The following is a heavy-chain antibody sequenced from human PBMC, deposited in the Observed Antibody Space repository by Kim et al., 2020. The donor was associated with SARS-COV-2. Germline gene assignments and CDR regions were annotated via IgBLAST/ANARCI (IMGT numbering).Heavy chain of an antibody. CDR1: GYTFTGYY. J-gene: IGHJ6*02. V-gene: IGHV1-2*04. CDR2: INPNSGGT. D-gene: IGHD3-3*01. Sequence: ASVKVSCKASGYTFTGYYMHWVRQAPGQGLEWMGWINPNSGGTNYAQKFQGWVTMTRDTSISTAYMELSRLRSDDTAVYYCARDQRKTIFGVVGNYGMDVWGQGTTVTVSS. CDR3: ARDQRKTIFGVVGNYGMDV.